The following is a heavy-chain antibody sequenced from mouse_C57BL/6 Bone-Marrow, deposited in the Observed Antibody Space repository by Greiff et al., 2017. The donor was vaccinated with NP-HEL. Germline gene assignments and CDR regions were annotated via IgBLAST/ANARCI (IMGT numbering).Heavy chain of an antibody. CDR3: ARQGSSSFAY. J-gene: IGHJ3*01. V-gene: IGHV5-6*02. CDR1: GFTFSSYG. D-gene: IGHD1-1*01. Sequence: DVMLVESGGDLVKPGGSLKLSCAASGFTFSSYGMSWVRQTPDKRLEWVATISSGGSYTYYPDSVKGRFTISRDNAKNTLYLQMSSLKSEDTAMYYCARQGSSSFAYWGQGTLVTVSA. CDR2: ISSGGSYT.